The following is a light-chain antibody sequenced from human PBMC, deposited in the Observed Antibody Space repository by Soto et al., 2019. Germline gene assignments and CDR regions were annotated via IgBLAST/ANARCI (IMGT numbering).Light chain of an antibody. J-gene: IGKJ1*01. Sequence: EIVLTQSPGTLSLSPGERATLSCRASRSVSSSYLAWYQQKPGQAPRLLIYGASSRATGIPDRFSGSGSGTDFTLTISRLEPEDFAVYYCQQYRSSLRTFGQGTKV. CDR1: RSVSSSY. CDR2: GAS. CDR3: QQYRSSLRT. V-gene: IGKV3-20*01.